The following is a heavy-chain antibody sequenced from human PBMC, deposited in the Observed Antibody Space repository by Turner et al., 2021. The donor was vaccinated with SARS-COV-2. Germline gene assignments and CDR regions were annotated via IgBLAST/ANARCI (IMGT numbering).Heavy chain of an antibody. D-gene: IGHD1-26*01. CDR3: AGEVVVLTTTHYGMDV. CDR2: IYYSGST. V-gene: IGHV4-39*01. J-gene: IGHJ6*02. CDR1: GGSISSSSYY. Sequence: QLHLQESGPGLVKPSETLSLTCTVSGGSISSSSYYWGWIRQPPGKGLEWIGRIYYSGSTYYNPSLKSRVTISVDTSKNQFSLKLSSVTAADTAVYYCAGEVVVLTTTHYGMDVWGQGTTVTVSS.